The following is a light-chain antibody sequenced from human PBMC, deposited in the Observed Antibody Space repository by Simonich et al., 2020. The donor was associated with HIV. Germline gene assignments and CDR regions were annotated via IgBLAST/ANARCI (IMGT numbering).Light chain of an antibody. V-gene: IGLV3-10*01. CDR1: VLAKKY. CDR2: EDS. J-gene: IGLJ2*01. CDR3: HSTDSSGNHRV. Sequence: SYDLTQPSSVSVSPGQTARITCSGHVLAKKYAYWYPKKSGQAPVLVIYEDSKRRSGIPEGFSGSSSGTMATVTISGAQVEDEADYYCHSTDSSGNHRVFGGGTKLTVL.